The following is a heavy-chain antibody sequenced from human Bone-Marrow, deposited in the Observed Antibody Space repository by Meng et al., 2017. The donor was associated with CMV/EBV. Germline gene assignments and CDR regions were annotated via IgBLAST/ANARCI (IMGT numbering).Heavy chain of an antibody. J-gene: IGHJ4*02. CDR3: VLSKGTALISN. CDR2: TYHSGIS. Sequence: SETLSLTCTVSTYSISSGYYWGWIRQPPGKGLEWLGTTYHSGISFFNPSLKSRLTMSVDTSKNQFSLRLSSVTAADTAMYYCVLSKGTALISNCGQGTPVTVSS. D-gene: IGHD2-8*01. CDR1: TYSISSGYY. V-gene: IGHV4-38-2*02.